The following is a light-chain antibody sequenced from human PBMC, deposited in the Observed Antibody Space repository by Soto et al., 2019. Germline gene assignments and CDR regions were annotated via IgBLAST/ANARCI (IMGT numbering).Light chain of an antibody. CDR1: SSDVGGYNY. J-gene: IGLJ2*01. CDR2: EVS. V-gene: IGLV2-14*01. CDR3: SSYTSSSSLL. Sequence: QYALTQPASVSGSPGQSITISCSGSSSDVGGYNYVSWYQQHPGKAPKLLIYEVSDRPSGVSNRFSGSKSGSTASLTISGLQAEDEADYYCSSYTSSSSLLFGGGTKVTVL.